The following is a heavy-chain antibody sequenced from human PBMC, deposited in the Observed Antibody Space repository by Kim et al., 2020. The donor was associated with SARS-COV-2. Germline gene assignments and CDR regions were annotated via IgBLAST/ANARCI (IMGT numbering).Heavy chain of an antibody. J-gene: IGHJ4*02. Sequence: GGSLRLSCVVSGFSFSNHHMTWVRQAPGRGLEWVSAISPSGDSAHHADSVRGRFTISRDNSKNTLYLEMNGLRAEDTAVYYCATDPTGWSTYHYWGQGTLVTVSS. V-gene: IGHV3-23*01. CDR3: ATDPTGWSTYHY. CDR1: GFSFSNHH. D-gene: IGHD6-19*01. CDR2: ISPSGDSA.